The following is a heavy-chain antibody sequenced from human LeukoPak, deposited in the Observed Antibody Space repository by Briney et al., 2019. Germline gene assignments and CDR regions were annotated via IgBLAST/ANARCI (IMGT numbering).Heavy chain of an antibody. CDR3: AKDELVVVAATFDY. CDR2: MWADGMDK. V-gene: IGHV3-33*06. Sequence: GGSLRLSCVASGFTLSTSGMHWVRQAPGKGLEWVALMWADGMDKDYKDSVKGRFTVSRDNSKNTLYLQMNSLRAEDTAVYYCAKDELVVVAATFDYWGQGTLVTVSS. CDR1: GFTLSTSG. D-gene: IGHD2-15*01. J-gene: IGHJ4*02.